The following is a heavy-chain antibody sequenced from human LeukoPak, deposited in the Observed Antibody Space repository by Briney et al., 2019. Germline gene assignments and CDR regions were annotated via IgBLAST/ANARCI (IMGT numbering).Heavy chain of an antibody. CDR1: GFTVSSNY. CDR3: ASGAPGHYFDY. D-gene: IGHD1-26*01. J-gene: IGHJ4*02. Sequence: PGGSLRLSCAASGFTVSSNYMSWVRQAPGKGLEWVSVIYSGGSTYYADSVKGRFTISRDNSKNTLYLQMNSLRAEDTAVYYCASGAPGHYFDYWGQGTLVTVSS. V-gene: IGHV3-53*01. CDR2: IYSGGST.